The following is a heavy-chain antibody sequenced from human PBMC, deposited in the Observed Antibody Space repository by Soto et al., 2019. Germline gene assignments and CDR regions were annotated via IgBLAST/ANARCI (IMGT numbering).Heavy chain of an antibody. CDR2: INSDGSST. CDR3: ARRGQEGPGLAH. V-gene: IGHV3-74*01. J-gene: IGHJ5*02. CDR1: GFTFSSYW. Sequence: SGGSLRLSCAASGFTFSSYWMHWVRQAPGKGLAWVSRINSDGSSTSYVDSVKGRFTISRDNAKNTLYLQMNSLSVEDTAVYYCARRGQEGPGLAHWGQGTLVTVSS.